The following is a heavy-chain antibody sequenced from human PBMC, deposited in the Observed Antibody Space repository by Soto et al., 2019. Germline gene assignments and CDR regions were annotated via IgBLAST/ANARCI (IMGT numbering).Heavy chain of an antibody. J-gene: IGHJ5*02. Sequence: SQTLSLTCAISGDSVSSNSAAWNWIRQSPSRSLEWLGRTYYRSKWYNDYAVSVKSRITINPDTSKNQFSLQLNSVTPEDTAVYYCARDSRYYGSAPWNWFDPWGQGTLVTVSS. CDR3: ARDSRYYGSAPWNWFDP. V-gene: IGHV6-1*01. D-gene: IGHD3-10*01. CDR2: TYYRSKWYN. CDR1: GDSVSSNSAA.